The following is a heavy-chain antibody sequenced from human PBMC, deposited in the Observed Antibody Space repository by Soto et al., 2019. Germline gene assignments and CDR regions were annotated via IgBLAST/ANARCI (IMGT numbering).Heavy chain of an antibody. J-gene: IGHJ6*02. CDR3: AKESGFSYGCMDV. V-gene: IGHV3-23*01. CDR2: ISGSGGST. Sequence: GGSLRLSCAFSGFTFSSYAMTWVRQAPGKGLEWVSSISGSGGSTYYADSVKGRLTISRDNSKNTLYVQMNSLRAEDTAVDYCAKESGFSYGCMDVWGQGTTVTVSS. D-gene: IGHD5-18*01. CDR1: GFTFSSYA.